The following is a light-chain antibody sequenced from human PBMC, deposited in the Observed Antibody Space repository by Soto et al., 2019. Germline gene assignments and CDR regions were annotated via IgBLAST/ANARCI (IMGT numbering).Light chain of an antibody. J-gene: IGKJ1*01. Sequence: EIVLTQSPGTLSLSPGERATLSCRSSQSVSSNYLAWYQQKPDLPPRLLIYDVSGRATGIPDRFSGSGSGTDFTLTSSRLEAEDFAVYYCQQYGSSPTFGQGTKVEIK. V-gene: IGKV3-20*01. CDR1: QSVSSNY. CDR3: QQYGSSPT. CDR2: DVS.